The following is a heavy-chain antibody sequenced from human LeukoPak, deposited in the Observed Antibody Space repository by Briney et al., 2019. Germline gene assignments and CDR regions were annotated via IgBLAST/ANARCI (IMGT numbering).Heavy chain of an antibody. V-gene: IGHV3-23*01. CDR1: GFTFSSYG. D-gene: IGHD1-26*01. Sequence: PGGSLRLSCAASGFTFSSYGMSWVRQAPGKGLEWVSAISGSGGSTYYADSVKGRFTISRDNSKNTLYLQMNSLRAEDTAVYYCAKRELMFQSFDYWGQGTLVTVSS. CDR3: AKRELMFQSFDY. J-gene: IGHJ4*02. CDR2: ISGSGGST.